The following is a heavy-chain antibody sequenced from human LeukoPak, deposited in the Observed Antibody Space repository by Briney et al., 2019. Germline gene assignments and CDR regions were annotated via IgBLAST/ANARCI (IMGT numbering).Heavy chain of an antibody. J-gene: IGHJ4*02. Sequence: VSVKVSCKASGYTFTSYYMHWVRQAPGQGLEWMGIIDPSGGSTSYAQKFQGRVTMTRDTSTSTVYMELSSLRSEDTAVYYCARDRFGEYLPDDYWGQGTLVTVSS. V-gene: IGHV1-46*01. CDR1: GYTFTSYY. D-gene: IGHD3-10*01. CDR3: ARDRFGEYLPDDY. CDR2: IDPSGGST.